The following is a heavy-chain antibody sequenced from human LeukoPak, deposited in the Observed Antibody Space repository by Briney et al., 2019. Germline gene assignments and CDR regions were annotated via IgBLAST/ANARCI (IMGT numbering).Heavy chain of an antibody. Sequence: GASVKVSCKASGFTFTSSAMQWVRQARGQRLEWIGWIVVGSGNTNYARKFQERVTITRDMSTSTAYMELSSLRSEDTAVYYCAASSKDIWATKYGMDVWGQGTTVTVSS. J-gene: IGHJ6*02. V-gene: IGHV1-58*02. D-gene: IGHD2-15*01. CDR1: GFTFTSSA. CDR3: AASSKDIWATKYGMDV. CDR2: IVVGSGNT.